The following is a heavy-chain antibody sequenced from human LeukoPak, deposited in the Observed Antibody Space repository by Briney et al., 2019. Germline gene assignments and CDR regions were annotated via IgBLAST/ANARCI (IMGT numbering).Heavy chain of an antibody. CDR1: GGSISSYY. Sequence: SETLSLTCTVSGGSISSYYWSWIRQPPGKALEWIRYIYTSGSTNYNPSLKSRVTISVDTSKNQFSLKLSSVTAADTAVYYCARQIECNWNDGDAFDIWGQGTMVTVSS. J-gene: IGHJ3*02. CDR3: ARQIECNWNDGDAFDI. D-gene: IGHD1-1*01. V-gene: IGHV4-4*09. CDR2: IYTSGST.